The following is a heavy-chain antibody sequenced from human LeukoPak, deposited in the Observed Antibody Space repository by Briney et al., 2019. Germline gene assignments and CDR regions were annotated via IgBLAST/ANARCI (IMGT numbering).Heavy chain of an antibody. J-gene: IGHJ4*02. Sequence: SETLSLTCTVYGGSISGGKDFWGWIRQPPGKGLEWIVSIFYSASTYYNPSLKSRVAISVDTSRKEFSLKVRSATGADTAVYYCARRGITYSSSFFEFWGQGALVTVSS. D-gene: IGHD6-13*01. CDR3: ARRGITYSSSFFEF. CDR1: GGSISGGKDF. V-gene: IGHV4-39*01. CDR2: IFYSAST.